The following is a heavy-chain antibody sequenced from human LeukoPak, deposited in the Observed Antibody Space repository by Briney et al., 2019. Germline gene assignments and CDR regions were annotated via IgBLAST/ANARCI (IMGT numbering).Heavy chain of an antibody. D-gene: IGHD6-6*01. CDR1: GFTFSSYT. CDR3: ARGGSSSSFDY. Sequence: GGSLRLSCAASGFTFSSYTMNWVRQAPGKGLEWVSSISSSSYIYYADSVKGRFTISRDNAKNSLYLQMNSLRAEDTAVYYCARGGSSSSFDYWGQGTLVTVSS. CDR2: ISSSSYI. J-gene: IGHJ4*02. V-gene: IGHV3-21*01.